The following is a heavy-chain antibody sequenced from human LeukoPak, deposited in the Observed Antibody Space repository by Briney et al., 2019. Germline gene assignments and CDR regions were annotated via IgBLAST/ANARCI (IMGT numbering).Heavy chain of an antibody. D-gene: IGHD4-11*01. V-gene: IGHV3-7*01. CDR2: INPDGNKK. J-gene: IGHJ4*02. Sequence: GGSLRLSCAVSGLTFSSSWMDWVRQAPGKGLEWVASINPDGNKKYSADSVKGRFTISRDNAENSLYLQMNSLRVEDTAVYYCARDETTGVLHFDYWGQGTLVTVSS. CDR3: ARDETTGVLHFDY. CDR1: GLTFSSSW.